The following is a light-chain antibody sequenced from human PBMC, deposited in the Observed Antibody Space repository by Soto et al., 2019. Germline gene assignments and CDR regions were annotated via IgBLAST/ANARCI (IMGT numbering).Light chain of an antibody. Sequence: DVVMTQTPLSLSVAPGQPASISCKSSQSLLHITGETFLFWYLQKPGQSPQLLIYEVSTRVSGVPDRFICSGSGTDFTLEISRVETDDVGIYYCMQSTQLPPTFGQGTRLVIE. J-gene: IGKJ5*01. CDR1: QSLLHITGETF. V-gene: IGKV2D-29*02. CDR3: MQSTQLPPT. CDR2: EVS.